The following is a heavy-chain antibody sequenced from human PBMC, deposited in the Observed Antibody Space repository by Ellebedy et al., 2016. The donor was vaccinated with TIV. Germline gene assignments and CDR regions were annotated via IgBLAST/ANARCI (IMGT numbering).Heavy chain of an antibody. D-gene: IGHD2-8*02. V-gene: IGHV3-11*06. CDR2: ISTSSSYT. J-gene: IGHJ4*02. CDR1: GFTFSDYY. CDR3: VRTGRPWFDY. Sequence: PGGSLRLSCLASGFTFSDYYMSWIRQPPGKGLEWVSTISTSSSYTTCADSVKGRFTVARADGKNSLYLHMNSLKAEDTAVYYCVRTGRPWFDYWGQGTLVTVSS.